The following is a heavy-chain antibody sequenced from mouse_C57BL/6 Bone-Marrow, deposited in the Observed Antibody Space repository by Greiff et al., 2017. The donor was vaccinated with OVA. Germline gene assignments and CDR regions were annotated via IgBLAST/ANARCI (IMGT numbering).Heavy chain of an antibody. J-gene: IGHJ1*03. V-gene: IGHV1-72*01. Sequence: QVQLQQPGAELVKPGASVKLSCKASGYTFTSYWMHWVKQRPGRGLEWTGRIDPNSGGTKYNEKFKSKATLTVDKPSSTAYMQLSSLTSEDSAVYYCARSFYYYGSASVFDVWGTGTTVTVSS. CDR2: IDPNSGGT. CDR3: ARSFYYYGSASVFDV. CDR1: GYTFTSYW. D-gene: IGHD1-1*01.